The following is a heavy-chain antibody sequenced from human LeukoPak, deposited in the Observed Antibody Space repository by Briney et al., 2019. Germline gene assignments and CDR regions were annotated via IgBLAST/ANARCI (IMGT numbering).Heavy chain of an antibody. V-gene: IGHV4-4*02. D-gene: IGHD4-17*01. CDR2: IYHSGST. CDR1: GGSISSSNW. J-gene: IGHJ5*02. Sequence: PSETLSLTCAVSGGSISSSNWWSWIRQPPGKGLEWIGEIYHSGSTNYNPSLKSRVTMSVDTSKSQFSLNLMSVTAADTAVYYCTRDTGTTGEVKFDPWGQGTLVTVSS. CDR3: TRDTGTTGEVKFDP.